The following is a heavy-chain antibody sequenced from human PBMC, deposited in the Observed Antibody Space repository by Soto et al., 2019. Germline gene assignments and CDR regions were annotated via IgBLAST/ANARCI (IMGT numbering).Heavy chain of an antibody. CDR2: IYYSGST. D-gene: IGHD3-22*01. CDR3: ARTSLLREPFDY. V-gene: IGHV4-59*08. Sequence: SETLSLTCTVSGGSISSYYWSWIRQPPGKGLEWIGYIYYSGSTNYNPSLKSRVTISVDTSKNQFSLKLSSVTAADTAVYYCARTSLLREPFDYWGQGTLVTVSS. J-gene: IGHJ4*02. CDR1: GGSISSYY.